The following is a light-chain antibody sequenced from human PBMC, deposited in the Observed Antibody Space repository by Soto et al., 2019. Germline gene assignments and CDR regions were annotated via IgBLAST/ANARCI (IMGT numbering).Light chain of an antibody. CDR2: DNN. Sequence: VLTQPPSVSAAPGQKVTISCSGSSSNIGNNYVSWYQQLPGTAPKLLIYDNNKRPSGIPDRFSGSKSGTSATLGITGLQTGDEADYYCGTWDSSLSAHVVFGGGTQLTVL. CDR1: SSNIGNNY. V-gene: IGLV1-51*01. J-gene: IGLJ2*01. CDR3: GTWDSSLSAHVV.